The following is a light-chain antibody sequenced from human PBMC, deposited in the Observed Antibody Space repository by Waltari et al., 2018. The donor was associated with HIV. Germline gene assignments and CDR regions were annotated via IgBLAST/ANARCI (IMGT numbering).Light chain of an antibody. J-gene: IGLJ3*02. V-gene: IGLV2-8*01. CDR2: EVS. CDR3: MSYTGHNRWV. Sequence: QSALTQPPSASGSPGQSLTISCTGTIGAVGGYDYVSWYQQHPGKAPKLLIYEVSQRPSGVPARFSGSKSGNTASLTVSGLQAEDEADYHCMSYTGHNRWVFGGGTKLTVL. CDR1: IGAVGGYDY.